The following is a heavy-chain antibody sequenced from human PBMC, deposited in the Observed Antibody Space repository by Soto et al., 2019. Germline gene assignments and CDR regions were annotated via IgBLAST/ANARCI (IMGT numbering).Heavy chain of an antibody. CDR2: LSGSGDTT. CDR3: AKGTQFFYYYAMNV. Sequence: ELQLLESGGGLAQPGGSLRLSCAASGFTFSSYGMNRVRQAPGKGLGWVSALSGSGDTTYYADSVRGRFSISRDNSKNTLYLQMSSLRGEDTAVYYCAKGTQFFYYYAMNVWGQGTTVTVSS. J-gene: IGHJ6*02. CDR1: GFTFSSYG. V-gene: IGHV3-23*01.